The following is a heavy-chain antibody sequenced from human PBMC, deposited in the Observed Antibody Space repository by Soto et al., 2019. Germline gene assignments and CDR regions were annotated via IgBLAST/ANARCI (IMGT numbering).Heavy chain of an antibody. CDR3: ARDVGRRIGYYYDSSGYFDDAFDI. CDR2: IIPILGIA. V-gene: IGHV1-69*04. D-gene: IGHD3-22*01. Sequence: GASVKVSCKASGGTFSSYTISWVRQAPGQGLEWMGRIIPILGIANYAQKFQGRVTITADKSTSTAYMELSSLRSEDTAVYYCARDVGRRIGYYYDSSGYFDDAFDIWGQGTMVTVSS. J-gene: IGHJ3*02. CDR1: GGTFSSYT.